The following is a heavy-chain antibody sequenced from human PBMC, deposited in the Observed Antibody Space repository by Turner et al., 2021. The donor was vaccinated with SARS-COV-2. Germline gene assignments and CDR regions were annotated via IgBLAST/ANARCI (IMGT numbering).Heavy chain of an antibody. CDR1: GGSISSSSYY. J-gene: IGHJ6*02. CDR3: AGEEVVFRASHTLYYYGMDV. CDR2: IYYSGST. D-gene: IGHD3-22*01. Sequence: QLKLQESGPGLVKPSETLSLTCTVSGGSISSSSYYWGWIRQPPGKGLEWIGSIYYSGSTYYNPSLKSRVTISVDTSKNQFSLKLSSVTAADTAVYYCAGEEVVFRASHTLYYYGMDVWGQGTTVTVSS. V-gene: IGHV4-39*01.